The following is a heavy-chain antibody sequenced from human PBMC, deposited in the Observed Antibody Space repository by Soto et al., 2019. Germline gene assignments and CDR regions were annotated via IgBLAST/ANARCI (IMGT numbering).Heavy chain of an antibody. Sequence: QVQLVESGGGVVQPGRSLRLSCAASGFTFSSYAMHWVRQAPGKGLEWVAVISYDGRNKYYEDSVKGRFTISRDNSKNRLYLQMNSLRAEDTGVYYCARETERLLGYWGQGTLVTVSS. V-gene: IGHV3-30*04. CDR3: ARETERLLGY. CDR2: ISYDGRNK. CDR1: GFTFSSYA. J-gene: IGHJ4*02. D-gene: IGHD3-3*01.